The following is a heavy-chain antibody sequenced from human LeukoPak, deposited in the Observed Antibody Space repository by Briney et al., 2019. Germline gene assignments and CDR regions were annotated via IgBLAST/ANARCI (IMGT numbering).Heavy chain of an antibody. V-gene: IGHV1-69*13. CDR1: GGTFNNYA. CDR3: ARDNDFDY. D-gene: IGHD2-8*01. J-gene: IGHJ4*02. CDR2: IIPIFGSS. Sequence: GASVKVSCKASGGTFNNYAINWVRQAPGQGLEWMGGIIPIFGSSNYAQKFQGRVTITADESTTTAYMELSSLRSEDTAVYYCARDNDFDYWGQGTLVTVSS.